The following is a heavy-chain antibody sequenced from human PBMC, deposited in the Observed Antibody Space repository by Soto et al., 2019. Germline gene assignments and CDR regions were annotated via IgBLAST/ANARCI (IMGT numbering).Heavy chain of an antibody. Sequence: SETLSLTCAVYGGSFSGYYWSWIRQPPGKGLEWIGEINHSGSTNYNPSLKSRVTISVDTSKNQFSLKLSSVTAADTAVYYCARALLYCSSTSCLNYYYGMDVWGQGTTVTVSS. CDR1: GGSFSGYY. D-gene: IGHD2-2*01. V-gene: IGHV4-34*01. J-gene: IGHJ6*02. CDR3: ARALLYCSSTSCLNYYYGMDV. CDR2: INHSGST.